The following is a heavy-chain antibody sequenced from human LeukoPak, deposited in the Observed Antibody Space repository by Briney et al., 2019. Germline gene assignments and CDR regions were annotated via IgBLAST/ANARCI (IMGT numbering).Heavy chain of an antibody. J-gene: IGHJ5*02. CDR3: ARDPYCSSTSCYPYQFDP. Sequence: SVKVSCKASGGTFSSYAISWVRQAPGQGLEWMGGIIPIFGTANYAQKFQGRVTITTDESTSTAYMELSSLRSEDTAVYYCARDPYCSSTSCYPYQFDPWGQGTLVTASS. CDR1: GGTFSSYA. CDR2: IIPIFGTA. D-gene: IGHD2-2*01. V-gene: IGHV1-69*05.